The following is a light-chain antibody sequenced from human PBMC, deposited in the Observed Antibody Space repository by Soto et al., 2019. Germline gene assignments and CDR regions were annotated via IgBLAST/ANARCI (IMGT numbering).Light chain of an antibody. V-gene: IGKV3-20*01. CDR1: QSVSSSY. J-gene: IGKJ1*01. CDR2: GAS. Sequence: EILLTQSPGTLSLSPGERATLSCRASQSVSSSYLAWYQQKPGQAPRLLIYGASRRAAGIPDRLSGSGCGTDFALTIRRLEPEDFAVYYCQQYDTSPGSFGQGTKVDIK. CDR3: QQYDTSPGS.